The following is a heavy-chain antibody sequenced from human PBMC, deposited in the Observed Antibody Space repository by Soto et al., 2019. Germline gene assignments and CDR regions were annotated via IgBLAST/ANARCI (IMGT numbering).Heavy chain of an antibody. CDR2: ISYDGSNK. CDR3: ARDPTYYYDSSGYYGGYFDY. J-gene: IGHJ4*02. CDR1: EFTFSSYA. D-gene: IGHD3-22*01. V-gene: IGHV3-30-3*01. Sequence: QVQLVESGGGVVQPGRSLRLSCAASEFTFSSYAMHWVRQAPGKGLEWVAVISYDGSNKYYADSVKGRFTISRDNSKNTLYLQMNSLRAEDTAVYYCARDPTYYYDSSGYYGGYFDYWGQGTLVTVSS.